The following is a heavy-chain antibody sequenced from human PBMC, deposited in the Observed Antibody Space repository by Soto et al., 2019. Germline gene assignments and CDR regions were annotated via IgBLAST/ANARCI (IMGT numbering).Heavy chain of an antibody. CDR2: ISYDGSNK. CDR1: GFTFSSYG. Sequence: QVQLVESGGGVVQPGRSLRLSCAASGFTFSSYGMHWVRQAPGKGLEWVAVISYDGSNKYYADSVKGRFTISRDNSKNTLYLQMNSLRAEDTAVYYCANLIVVVPAARDYWGQGTLVTVSS. V-gene: IGHV3-30*18. J-gene: IGHJ4*02. CDR3: ANLIVVVPAARDY. D-gene: IGHD2-2*01.